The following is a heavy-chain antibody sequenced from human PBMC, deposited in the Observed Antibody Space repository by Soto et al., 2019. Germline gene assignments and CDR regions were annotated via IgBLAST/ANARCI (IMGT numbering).Heavy chain of an antibody. CDR1: GFTFSTYG. CDR3: AKDIGVYNVGYNWLDP. Sequence: PGGSLRLSCAASGFTFSTYGMHWVRQAPGKGLEWVAVISYDGSNKYYADSVKGRFTISRDNSKNTLYLQMNSLRAEDTAVFYCAKDIGVYNVGYNWLDPWGQGTLVTVSS. V-gene: IGHV3-30*18. D-gene: IGHD1-20*01. CDR2: ISYDGSNK. J-gene: IGHJ5*02.